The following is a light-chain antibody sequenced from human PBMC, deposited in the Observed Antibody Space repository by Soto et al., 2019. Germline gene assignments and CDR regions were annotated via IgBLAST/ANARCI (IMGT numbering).Light chain of an antibody. J-gene: IGLJ1*01. V-gene: IGLV2-8*01. CDR3: NAQERNGKAF. CDR2: EVS. CDR1: SNDVGHSSF. Sequence: QSALTQPPSASGSPGQSVTISCTGNSNDVGHSSFISWYQQHPGKGPKLIIYEVSKRPSGVPDRFSGSKSGNTASLSVSGAQDEGGADYFLNAQERNGKAFFRTGPKVTV.